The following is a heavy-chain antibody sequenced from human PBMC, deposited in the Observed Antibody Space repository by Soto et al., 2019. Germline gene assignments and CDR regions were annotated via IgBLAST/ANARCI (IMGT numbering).Heavy chain of an antibody. J-gene: IGHJ5*02. V-gene: IGHV1-69*08. CDR2: IIPILGIA. D-gene: IGHD4-17*01. Sequence: QVQLVQSGAEVKKSGSSVKVSCKASGGTFSSYTISWVRQAPGQGLEWMGRIIPILGIANYAQKFQGRVTITADKSTSTAYMELSSLRSEDTAVYYCARDRGGDYGGSWGQGTLVTVSS. CDR3: ARDRGGDYGGS. CDR1: GGTFSSYT.